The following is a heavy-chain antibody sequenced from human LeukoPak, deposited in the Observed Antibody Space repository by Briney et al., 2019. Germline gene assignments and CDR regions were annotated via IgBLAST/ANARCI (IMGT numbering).Heavy chain of an antibody. CDR1: GFTFSSYS. J-gene: IGHJ4*02. CDR2: ISYDGSNK. V-gene: IGHV3-30*04. D-gene: IGHD4-11*01. Sequence: GRSLRLSCAASGFTFSSYSMHWVRQAPGKGLEWVAVISYDGSNKYYSDSVKGRFTISRDNSKNTLYLQMNSLRAEDTAVYYCARTPVTREIDSWGQETLVTVSS. CDR3: ARTPVTREIDS.